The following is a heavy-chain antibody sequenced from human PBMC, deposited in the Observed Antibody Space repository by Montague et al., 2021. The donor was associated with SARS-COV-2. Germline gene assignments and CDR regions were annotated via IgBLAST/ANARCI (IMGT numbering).Heavy chain of an antibody. Sequence: PALVKPTQTLTLTCTVSGFSLNTNGMGVGWIRQPPGKAPAWLALIYWDDDKRYSPSLKTRSTITKDTPRNQVVLTMTNVDPGDTGTYFCARYTSRMYGSFDYWGQGALVSVSS. V-gene: IGHV2-5*02. CDR3: ARYTSRMYGSFDY. J-gene: IGHJ4*02. D-gene: IGHD3-16*02. CDR1: GFSLNTNGMG. CDR2: IYWDDDK.